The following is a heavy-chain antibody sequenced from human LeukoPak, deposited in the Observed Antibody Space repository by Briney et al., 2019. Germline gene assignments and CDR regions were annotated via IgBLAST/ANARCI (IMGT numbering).Heavy chain of an antibody. D-gene: IGHD6-19*01. V-gene: IGHV5-51*01. CDR1: GSRFTSYW. CDR3: ARHARPSRSGWSYYFDY. J-gene: IGHJ4*02. Sequence: GESLKISFKGSGSRFTSYWIGWVRQMPGKGLERMGIIYPGDSDTRYSPSCQGQVTISADKSISTAYLQWSSLKASDTAMYYCARHARPSRSGWSYYFDYWGQGTLVTVSS. CDR2: IYPGDSDT.